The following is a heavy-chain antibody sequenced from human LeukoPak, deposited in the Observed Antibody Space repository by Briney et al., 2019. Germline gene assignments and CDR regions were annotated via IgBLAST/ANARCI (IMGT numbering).Heavy chain of an antibody. CDR2: ISGSGGST. CDR3: AKDLHYYVAMDV. CDR1: GFTFSSYA. Sequence: GGSLRLSCAASGFTFSSYAMSWVRQGPGKGLEWVSGISGSGGSTYYADSVKGRFTISRDNSKNALYLQMNSLRAEDTAVYYCAKDLHYYVAMDVWGQGTTVTVSS. V-gene: IGHV3-23*01. D-gene: IGHD3-10*02. J-gene: IGHJ6*02.